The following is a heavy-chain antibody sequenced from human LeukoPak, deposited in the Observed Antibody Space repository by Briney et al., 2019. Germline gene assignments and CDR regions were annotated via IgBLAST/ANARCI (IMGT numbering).Heavy chain of an antibody. CDR2: INHSGYT. V-gene: IGHV4-34*01. CDR3: TRMTAGHDY. J-gene: IGHJ4*02. D-gene: IGHD2-21*02. Sequence: SETLSLTCAVSGVSFDDYYWSWVRQTPGKGLEWIGEINHSGYTNDSPSLKSRVTLSIGTSRKQFSLNLRSVTVADTGIYYCTRMTAGHDYWGQGTLVTVSS. CDR1: GVSFDDYY.